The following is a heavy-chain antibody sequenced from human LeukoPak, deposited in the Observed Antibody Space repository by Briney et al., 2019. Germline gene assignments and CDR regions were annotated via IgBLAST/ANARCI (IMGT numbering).Heavy chain of an antibody. D-gene: IGHD1-26*01. V-gene: IGHV1-2*06. CDR2: INPNSGGT. J-gene: IGHJ4*02. CDR1: GYTFTGYY. Sequence: ASVKVSCKASGYTFTGYYMHWVRQAPGQGLEWMGQINPNSGGTNYAQKFQGRVTMTRDTSISTAYMELSRLRSDDTAVYYCAREAYSGSYYEGDWGQGTLVTVSS. CDR3: AREAYSGSYYEGD.